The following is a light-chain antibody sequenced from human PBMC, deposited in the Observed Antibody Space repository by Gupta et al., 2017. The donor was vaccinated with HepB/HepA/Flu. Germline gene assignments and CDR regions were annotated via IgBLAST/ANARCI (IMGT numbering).Light chain of an antibody. J-gene: IGKJ1*01. CDR1: QSVTSY. Sequence: EIVLTQSPGTLSLSPGERATLSCRASQSVTSYLTWYQQKPGQAPRLLIYVASSRATGIPDRFSGSGYGTDFTLTISRLEHEDFAVYYCQLYNTSPTWTFGQGTKVEIK. CDR3: QLYNTSPTWT. CDR2: VAS. V-gene: IGKV3-20*01.